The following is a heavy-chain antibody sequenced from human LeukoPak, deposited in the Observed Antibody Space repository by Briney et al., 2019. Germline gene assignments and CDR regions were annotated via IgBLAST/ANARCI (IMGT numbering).Heavy chain of an antibody. CDR2: IYYSGST. Sequence: SETLSLTCTVSGGSISSGGYYWSWIRQHPGKGLEWIGYIYYSGSTNYNPSLKSRVTISVDTSKNQFSLKLSSVTAADTAVYYCARHSDDYVWGRINYFDYWGQGTLVTVSS. CDR1: GGSISSGGYY. D-gene: IGHD3-16*01. V-gene: IGHV4-61*08. J-gene: IGHJ4*02. CDR3: ARHSDDYVWGRINYFDY.